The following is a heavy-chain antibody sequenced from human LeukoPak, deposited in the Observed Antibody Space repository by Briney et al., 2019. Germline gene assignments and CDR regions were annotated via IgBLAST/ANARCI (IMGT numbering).Heavy chain of an antibody. CDR1: GGSINSAGYY. Sequence: SQTLSLTCTVSGGSINSAGYYWSWIRQHPGKGLEWIGYIYYSGSTYYSPSLESRVSISVDTSRSQFSLKLRSVTAADTAVYYCARGATGAWYYDFWSGLYDYWGQGTLVTVSS. CDR3: ARGATGAWYYDFWSGLYDY. V-gene: IGHV4-31*03. J-gene: IGHJ4*02. CDR2: IYYSGST. D-gene: IGHD3-3*01.